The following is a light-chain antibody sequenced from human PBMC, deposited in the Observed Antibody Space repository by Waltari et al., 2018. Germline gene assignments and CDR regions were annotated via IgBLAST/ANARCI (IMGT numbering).Light chain of an antibody. CDR2: GAS. J-gene: IGKJ1*01. CDR3: QHDHTPPWT. Sequence: IQMTQSPSSLSASVGARVTVTCRASQGINKELTWYHQKPGKAPTLLIFGASTLQTGVSSRFSGSGSGTDFTLTISSLQPEDVATYYCQHDHTPPWTFGQGTKVEIK. CDR1: QGINKE. V-gene: IGKV1-27*01.